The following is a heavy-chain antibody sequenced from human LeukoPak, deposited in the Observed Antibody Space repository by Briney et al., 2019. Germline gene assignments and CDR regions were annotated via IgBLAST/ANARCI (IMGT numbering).Heavy chain of an antibody. J-gene: IGHJ4*02. V-gene: IGHV3-30-3*01. D-gene: IGHD3-22*01. Sequence: GRSLRLSCAASGFTFSSYAMHWVRQAPGKGLEWVAVISYDGSNKYYADSVKGRFTISRDNSENTLYLQMNSLRAEDTAVYYWARGKTYYYDRSGYYYDMGFFDYWGQGTLVTVSS. CDR2: ISYDGSNK. CDR3: ARGKTYYYDRSGYYYDMGFFDY. CDR1: GFTFSSYA.